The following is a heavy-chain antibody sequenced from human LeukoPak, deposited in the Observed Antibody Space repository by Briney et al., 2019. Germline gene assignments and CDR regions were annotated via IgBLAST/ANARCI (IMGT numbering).Heavy chain of an antibody. D-gene: IGHD6-13*01. J-gene: IGHJ4*02. Sequence: GGSLRLSCAASGFTFDDYAMHWVRQAPGKGLEWVSGISWNSGSIGYADSVKGRFTISRDNAKNSLYLQMNSLRAEDTALYYCARAIAAAAGYYFDYWGQGTLVTVSS. CDR1: GFTFDDYA. V-gene: IGHV3-9*01. CDR3: ARAIAAAAGYYFDY. CDR2: ISWNSGSI.